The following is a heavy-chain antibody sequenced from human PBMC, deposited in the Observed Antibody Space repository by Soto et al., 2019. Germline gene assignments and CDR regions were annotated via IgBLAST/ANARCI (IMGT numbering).Heavy chain of an antibody. CDR3: ARLPLRRTREDVDY. CDR1: GGSISSSSYN. Sequence: QLQLQESGPGLVKPSETLPLTCSVSGGSISSSSYNWGWLRQPPGKGLEWIGSCYYGGSPYYHPSLKRRVTISVHTSKNQVSLNLTSVTAEDTAVYYCARLPLRRTREDVDYWGQGTLVAVSS. CDR2: CYYGGSP. V-gene: IGHV4-39*01. J-gene: IGHJ4*02. D-gene: IGHD1-1*01.